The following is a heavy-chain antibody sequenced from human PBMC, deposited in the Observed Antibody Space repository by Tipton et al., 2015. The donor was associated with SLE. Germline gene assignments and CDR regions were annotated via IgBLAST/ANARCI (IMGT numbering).Heavy chain of an antibody. V-gene: IGHV4-30-4*01. CDR2: IHTSGRT. CDR1: GGSLSSADYY. D-gene: IGHD5-12*01. J-gene: IGHJ2*01. CDR3: ARAGTGVANTYWYFDL. Sequence: GLMKPSETLSLTCSVSGGSLSSADYYWSWIRQPPGKGLEWIGNIHTSGRTNYNPSLKSRVTISEDTSKNQFSLKLSSVTAADSAVYYCARAGTGVANTYWYFDLWGRGTLVTVSS.